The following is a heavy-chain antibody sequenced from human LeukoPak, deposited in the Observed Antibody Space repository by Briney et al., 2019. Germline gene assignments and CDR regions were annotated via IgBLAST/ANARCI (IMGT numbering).Heavy chain of an antibody. CDR2: IIPIFGTA. CDR1: GGTFSSYA. J-gene: IGHJ5*02. V-gene: IGHV1-69*13. CDR3: AREGEMATIYAPKPDASYNWFDP. D-gene: IGHD5-24*01. Sequence: ASVKVSCKASGGTFSSYAISWVRQAPGQGLEWMGGIIPIFGTANYAQKFQGRVTITADESTSTAYMELSSLRSEDTAVYYCAREGEMATIYAPKPDASYNWFDPWGQGTLVTVSS.